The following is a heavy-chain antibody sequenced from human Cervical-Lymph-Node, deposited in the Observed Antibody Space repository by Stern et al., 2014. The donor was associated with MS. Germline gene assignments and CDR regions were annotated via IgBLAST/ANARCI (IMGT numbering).Heavy chain of an antibody. CDR3: ARSYGSGTFYGMDV. V-gene: IGHV1-2*02. J-gene: IGHJ6*02. Sequence: QMQLVESGAEVKKPGASVKVSCRTSGYSFTDYYIHWVRRAPGQGLEWMGWINPNSGVTKYARKFQERVTMTRDTSISTTYMELSSLRSDDTAVYFCARSYGSGTFYGMDVWGQGTTVIVSS. D-gene: IGHD3-10*01. CDR1: GYSFTDYY. CDR2: INPNSGVT.